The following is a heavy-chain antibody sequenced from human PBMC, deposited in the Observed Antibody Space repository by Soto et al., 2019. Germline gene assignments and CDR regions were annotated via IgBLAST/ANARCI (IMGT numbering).Heavy chain of an antibody. CDR3: ARAGSSGYYDTYFDY. Sequence: GGSLRLSCAASGFTFSSYAMHWVRQAPGKGLEWVAVMSYDGSNKYYADSVKGRFTISRGNSKNTLYLQMNSLRAEDTAVYYCARAGSSGYYDTYFDYWGQGTLVTVSS. CDR1: GFTFSSYA. D-gene: IGHD3-22*01. J-gene: IGHJ4*02. CDR2: MSYDGSNK. V-gene: IGHV3-30-3*01.